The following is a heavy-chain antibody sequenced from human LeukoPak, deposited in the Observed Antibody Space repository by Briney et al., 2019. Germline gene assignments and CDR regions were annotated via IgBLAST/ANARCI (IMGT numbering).Heavy chain of an antibody. V-gene: IGHV4-34*01. CDR3: ARGRRGYNYDY. CDR1: GGSFSGYY. Sequence: SETLSLTCAVYGGSFSGYYWSWIRQPPGKGLEWIGEINHSGSTNYNPSLKSRVTISVDTSKNQPSLKLSSVTAADTAVYYCARGRRGYNYDYWGQGTLVTVSS. J-gene: IGHJ4*02. CDR2: INHSGST. D-gene: IGHD5-24*01.